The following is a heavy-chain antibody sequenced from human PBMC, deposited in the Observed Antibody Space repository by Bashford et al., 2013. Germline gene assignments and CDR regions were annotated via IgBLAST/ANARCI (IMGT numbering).Heavy chain of an antibody. CDR3: ARRVSYDYGDYGSGDEDAFDI. J-gene: IGHJ3*02. CDR2: INPGGGAT. CDR1: GYTFNTYY. V-gene: IGHV1-46*02. Sequence: VASVKVSCKASGYTFNTYYLHWVRQAPGQGLEWMGLINPGGGATTYAQKLQGRVTMTRDTSTSTVYMELSSLRSEDTAVYYCARRVSYDYGDYGSGDEDAFDIWGQGTMVTVSS. D-gene: IGHD4-17*01.